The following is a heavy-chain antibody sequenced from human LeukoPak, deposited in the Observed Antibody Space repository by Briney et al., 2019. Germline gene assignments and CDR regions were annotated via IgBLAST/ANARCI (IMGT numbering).Heavy chain of an antibody. Sequence: HPGGSLRLSCAASGFTFSSYWMHWVRQSPGKGLVWVSRIKTDGSSTSYADSVKGRFTISRDNSKNTLYLQMGSLRAEDMAVYYCASSTCSSISCNGVYFDYWGQGTLVTVSS. CDR3: ASSTCSSISCNGVYFDY. CDR1: GFTFSSYW. V-gene: IGHV3-74*01. J-gene: IGHJ4*02. D-gene: IGHD2-2*01. CDR2: IKTDGSST.